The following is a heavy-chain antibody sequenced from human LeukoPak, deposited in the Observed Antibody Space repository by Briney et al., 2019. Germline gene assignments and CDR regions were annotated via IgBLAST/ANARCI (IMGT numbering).Heavy chain of an antibody. CDR3: ARDLLPGIAVAGRDDAFDI. V-gene: IGHV4-4*07. CDR2: IYTSGST. CDR1: GGSISSYY. Sequence: SETLSLTCTVSGGSISSYYWSWIRQPAGKGLEWIGRIYTSGSTNYNPSLKSRVTMSVDTSKNQFSLKLSSVTAADTAVYYCARDLLPGIAVAGRDDAFDIWGQGTMVTVSS. J-gene: IGHJ3*02. D-gene: IGHD6-19*01.